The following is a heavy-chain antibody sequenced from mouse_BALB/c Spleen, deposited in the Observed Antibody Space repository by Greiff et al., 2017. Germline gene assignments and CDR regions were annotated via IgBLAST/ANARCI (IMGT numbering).Heavy chain of an antibody. V-gene: IGHV2-9*02. D-gene: IGHD3-2*01. Sequence: QVQLQQSGPGLVAPSQSLSITCTVSGFSLTSYGVHWVRQPPGKGLEWLGVIWAGGSTNYNSALMSRLSISKDNSKSQVFLKMNSLQTDDTAMYYCAREKTGRASWFPCWGQGTLVTVSA. CDR2: IWAGGST. J-gene: IGHJ3*01. CDR3: AREKTGRASWFPC. CDR1: GFSLTSYG.